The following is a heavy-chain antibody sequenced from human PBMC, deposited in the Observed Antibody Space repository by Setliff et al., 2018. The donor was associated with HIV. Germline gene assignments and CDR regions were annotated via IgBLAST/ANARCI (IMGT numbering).Heavy chain of an antibody. CDR3: ARGRNFWSDYYHYYYMDV. CDR2: INHSGST. D-gene: IGHD3-3*01. J-gene: IGHJ6*03. V-gene: IGHV4-34*01. Sequence: SETLSLTCAVYGGSFSGHYWTWIRQPPGKGLEWIGYINHSGSTNYNPSLKSRVAISADTSKNQFSLKLSSVTAADTAVYYCARGRNFWSDYYHYYYMDVWGKGTMVTVSS. CDR1: GGSFSGHY.